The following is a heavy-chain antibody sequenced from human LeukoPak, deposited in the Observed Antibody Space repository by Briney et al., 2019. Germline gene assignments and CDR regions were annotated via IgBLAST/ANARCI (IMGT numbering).Heavy chain of an antibody. J-gene: IGHJ5*02. CDR2: IYYSGST. V-gene: IGHV4-59*01. CDR3: ARDEAVGWFGELGPSGWFDP. CDR1: DGSISSYY. D-gene: IGHD3-10*01. Sequence: SETLSLTCTVSDGSISSYYWNWIRQPPGKGLEWIGYIYYSGSTNYNPSLKSRVTISVDTSKNQFSLKLSSVTAADTAMYYCARDEAVGWFGELGPSGWFDPWGQGTLVTVSS.